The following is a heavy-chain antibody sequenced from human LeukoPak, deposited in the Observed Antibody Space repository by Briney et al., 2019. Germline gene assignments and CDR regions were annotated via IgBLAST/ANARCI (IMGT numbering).Heavy chain of an antibody. CDR1: GFTFSSYA. J-gene: IGHJ3*02. CDR3: ANDPSNYYDSSGSAAEDAFDI. Sequence: GGSLRLSCAASGFTFSSYAMSWVRQAPGKGLEWVSAISGSGGSTYYADSVKGRFTISRDNSKNTLYLQMNSLRAEDTAVYYCANDPSNYYDSSGSAAEDAFDIWGQGTMGTGSS. D-gene: IGHD3-22*01. V-gene: IGHV3-23*01. CDR2: ISGSGGST.